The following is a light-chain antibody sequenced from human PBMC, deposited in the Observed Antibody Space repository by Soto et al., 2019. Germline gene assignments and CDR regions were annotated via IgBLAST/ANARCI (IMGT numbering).Light chain of an antibody. J-gene: IGLJ1*01. V-gene: IGLV2-11*01. CDR1: SSDVGGYNY. Sequence: SALTQPRSVSGSPGQSVTISCTGTSSDVGGYNYVSWYQHHPGKAPKLMIYDVNKRPSGVPDRFSGSKSGNTASLTISGLQAEDEADYYCCSYAGPNVFGTGTKVTVL. CDR2: DVN. CDR3: CSYAGPNV.